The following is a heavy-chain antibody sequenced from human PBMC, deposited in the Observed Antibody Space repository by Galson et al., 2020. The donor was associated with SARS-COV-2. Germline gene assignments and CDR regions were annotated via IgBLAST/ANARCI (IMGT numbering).Heavy chain of an antibody. D-gene: IGHD4-17*01. J-gene: IGHJ6*02. CDR1: GGPIISGNYY. Sequence: SETLSLTCTVSGGPIISGNYYWSWIRQPAGKGLEWIGRILSSGSTAYNPSLRSRVTISLDTSKNQFSLKLFSVTATDTAVYYCASGAGPIWTVTIPDYFYAMDVWGQGTTVTVSS. CDR3: ASGAGPIWTVTIPDYFYAMDV. CDR2: ILSSGST. V-gene: IGHV4-61*02.